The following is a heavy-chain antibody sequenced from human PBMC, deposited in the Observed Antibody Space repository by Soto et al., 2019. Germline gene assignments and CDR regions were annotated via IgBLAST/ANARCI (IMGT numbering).Heavy chain of an antibody. V-gene: IGHV4-30-4*01. Sequence: PSETLSLTCSVSGASIYNGGYYWSWIRQPPGKGLEWIGYIYYSGSTYYNPSLKSRVIISVDTSKNQFSLKLSSVTAADTAVYYCARAYSYGSGRFDYWGQGNLVTVSS. J-gene: IGHJ4*02. CDR3: ARAYSYGSGRFDY. CDR1: GASIYNGGYY. D-gene: IGHD3-10*01. CDR2: IYYSGST.